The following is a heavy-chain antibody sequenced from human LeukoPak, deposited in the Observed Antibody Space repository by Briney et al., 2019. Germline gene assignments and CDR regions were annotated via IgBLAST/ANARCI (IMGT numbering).Heavy chain of an antibody. CDR1: GFTFSSYW. V-gene: IGHV3-7*01. D-gene: IGHD3-16*01. CDR2: IKQDGSEK. CDR3: ARVGVGGFTVGYFDC. Sequence: PGGSLRLSCAASGFTFSSYWMSWVRQAPGKGLEWVANIKQDGSEKYYVDSVKGRFTISRDNAKNSLYLQMNSLRAEDTAVYYCARVGVGGFTVGYFDCWGQGTLVTVSS. J-gene: IGHJ4*02.